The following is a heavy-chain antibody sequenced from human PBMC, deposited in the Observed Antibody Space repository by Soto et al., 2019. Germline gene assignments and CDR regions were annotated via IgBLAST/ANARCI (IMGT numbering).Heavy chain of an antibody. D-gene: IGHD6-6*01. Sequence: GESLKISCKGSGYSFTNYWIGWVRQMPGKGLEWMGIIYPGDSDTRYSPSFQGQVTISADKSISTAFLQWSSLKASDTAMYYCARQRFEYSTSSGFDPWGQGTLVTVSS. CDR3: ARQRFEYSTSSGFDP. CDR2: IYPGDSDT. CDR1: GYSFTNYW. V-gene: IGHV5-51*01. J-gene: IGHJ5*02.